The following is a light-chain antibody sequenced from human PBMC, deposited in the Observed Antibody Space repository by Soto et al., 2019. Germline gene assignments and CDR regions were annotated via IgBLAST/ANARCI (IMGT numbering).Light chain of an antibody. V-gene: IGKV3-20*01. CDR1: QSVSSSY. Sequence: EIVLTHSPGTLSLSPGEIATLSCRASQSVSSSYLAWYQQKPGQAPRLLMYGASSRATGIPDRISGSWSGTDFTLTISRLEPEDSAVYYCQQYGSSPWTFGQGTKVDIK. CDR3: QQYGSSPWT. CDR2: GAS. J-gene: IGKJ1*01.